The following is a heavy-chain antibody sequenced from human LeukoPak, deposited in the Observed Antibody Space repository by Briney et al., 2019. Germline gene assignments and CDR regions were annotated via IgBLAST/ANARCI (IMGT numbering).Heavy chain of an antibody. V-gene: IGHV4-59*01. J-gene: IGHJ3*02. D-gene: IGHD3-22*01. CDR1: GASLSSYY. CDR3: ARGNYYDSSTYYRAFDI. Sequence: SETLSLTCTVSGASLSSYYWTWIRQPPGKGLEWIGYMYSSGSNNYNPSLKSRVTISVDTSKNQFSLRLSSVTAADTAVYYCARGNYYDSSTYYRAFDIWGQGTMVTVSS. CDR2: MYSSGSN.